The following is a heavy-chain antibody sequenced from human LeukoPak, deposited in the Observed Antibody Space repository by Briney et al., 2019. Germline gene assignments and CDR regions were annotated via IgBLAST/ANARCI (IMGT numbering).Heavy chain of an antibody. V-gene: IGHV1-69*13. Sequence: SVKVSCKASGGTFSSYAISWVRQAPGQGLEWMGGIIPIFGTANYAQKFQGRVTITADESTSTAYMELSSLRSEDTAVYCCARALEWPSNWFDPWGQGTLVTVSS. CDR1: GGTFSSYA. D-gene: IGHD3-3*01. CDR2: IIPIFGTA. J-gene: IGHJ5*02. CDR3: ARALEWPSNWFDP.